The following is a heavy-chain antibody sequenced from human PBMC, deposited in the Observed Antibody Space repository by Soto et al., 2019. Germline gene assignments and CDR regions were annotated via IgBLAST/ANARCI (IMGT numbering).Heavy chain of an antibody. D-gene: IGHD3-22*01. Sequence: ASVKVSCKASGYVFSSFDVNWVRHAPGQGLEWMGWMNANSGNTGYAQKFQGRVTMTRNTSITTAYMELTSLKSEDTAVYYCARWGAYYYDSSGYYYGPYFDSWGRGTLVTV. CDR3: ARWGAYYYDSSGYYYGPYFDS. CDR1: GYVFSSFD. CDR2: MNANSGNT. J-gene: IGHJ4*02. V-gene: IGHV1-8*01.